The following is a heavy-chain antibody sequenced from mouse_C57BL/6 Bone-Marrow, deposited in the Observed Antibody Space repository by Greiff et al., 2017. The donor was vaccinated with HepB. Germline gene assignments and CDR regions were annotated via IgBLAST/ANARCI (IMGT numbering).Heavy chain of an antibody. V-gene: IGHV1-82*01. CDR1: GYSFSSSW. CDR2: IYPGDGDT. CDR3: ARPITTVVPYAMDY. J-gene: IGHJ4*01. D-gene: IGHD1-1*01. Sequence: QVQLKESGPELVKPGASVKISSKASGYSFSSSWMNWVKQRPGKGLEWIGRIYPGDGDTNYNGKFKGKATLTADKSSSTAYMQLSSLTSEDSAVYFCARPITTVVPYAMDYLCQATSVIVSS.